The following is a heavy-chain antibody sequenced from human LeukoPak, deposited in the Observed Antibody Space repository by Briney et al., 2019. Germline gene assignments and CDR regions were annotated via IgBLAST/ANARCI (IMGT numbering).Heavy chain of an antibody. CDR2: ISYSGST. Sequence: SSETLSLTCTVSGASISSYYWSWIRQPPGKGLEWIGYISYSGSTNYNPSLKSRVTISADSSKNQVSLTLSSVTAADTAVYYCARHPELYFFDYWGQGTLVTVSS. D-gene: IGHD3-10*01. V-gene: IGHV4-59*08. CDR3: ARHPELYFFDY. CDR1: GASISSYY. J-gene: IGHJ4*02.